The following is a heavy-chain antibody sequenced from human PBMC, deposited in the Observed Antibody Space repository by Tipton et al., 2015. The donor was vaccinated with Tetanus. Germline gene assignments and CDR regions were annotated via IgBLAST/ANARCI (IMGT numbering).Heavy chain of an antibody. Sequence: TLSLTCTVSGGSIRGGTFYWGWIRQPPGNGLERIGRIYESGDRYYIPSLKSRVTISVDTSKNRLSLNLNSMAAADTGVYYCARDQGGCFSPFDYWGQGNLVAVSS. CDR1: GGSIRGGTFY. D-gene: IGHD2-21*01. V-gene: IGHV4-39*02. CDR2: IYESGDR. J-gene: IGHJ4*02. CDR3: ARDQGGCFSPFDY.